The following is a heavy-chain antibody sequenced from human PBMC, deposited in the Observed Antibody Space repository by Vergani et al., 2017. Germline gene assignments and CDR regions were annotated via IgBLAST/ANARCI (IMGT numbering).Heavy chain of an antibody. CDR3: ARHDSGHYDASYYGWDV. D-gene: IGHD3-16*01. Sequence: QLQLHKSGPGLVKPSETLSLTCTLSGGSISSSSHFWGWLRQTPGKGLEWIGSIYYTGSAYYNPSLKSRVSISVDASKNQFSLKLSSVTAADSAFYYCARHDSGHYDASYYGWDVWGQGTTVTVSS. CDR1: GGSISSSSHF. V-gene: IGHV4-39*01. CDR2: IYYTGSA. J-gene: IGHJ6*02.